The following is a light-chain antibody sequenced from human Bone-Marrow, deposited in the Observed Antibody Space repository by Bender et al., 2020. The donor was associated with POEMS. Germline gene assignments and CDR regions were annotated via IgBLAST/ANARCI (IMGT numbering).Light chain of an antibody. V-gene: IGLV1-44*01. CDR2: AND. CDR1: SSNVGMNP. Sequence: QSALTQPPSLSATPGQTVTISCSGRSSNVGMNPVHWYRQLPGTAPKLLMYANDQRPSGVPDRFSGSKSGSSASLVISGLPSEDEGDYYCQSYDNSLGGWVFGGGTKLTVL. J-gene: IGLJ3*02. CDR3: QSYDNSLGGWV.